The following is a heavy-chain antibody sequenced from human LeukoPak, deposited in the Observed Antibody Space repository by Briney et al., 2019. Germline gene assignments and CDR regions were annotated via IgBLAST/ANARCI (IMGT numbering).Heavy chain of an antibody. CDR3: AKDQDIVVVPAILD. CDR2: ISGSGGST. Sequence: PGGSLRLSCAASGFTFSNYWMHWVRQAPGKGLEWVSAISGSGGSTYYADSVKGRFTISRDNSKNTLYLQMNSLRAEDTAVYYCAKDQDIVVVPAILDWGQGTLVTVSS. D-gene: IGHD2-2*01. CDR1: GFTFSNYW. V-gene: IGHV3-23*01. J-gene: IGHJ4*02.